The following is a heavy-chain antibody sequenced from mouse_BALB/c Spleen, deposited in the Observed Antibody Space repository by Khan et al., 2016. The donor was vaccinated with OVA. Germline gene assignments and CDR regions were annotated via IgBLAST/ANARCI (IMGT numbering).Heavy chain of an antibody. V-gene: IGHV1-7*01. Sequence: QVQLKESGAELAKPGASVKMSCKASGYTFTSYWMHWVKQRPGQGLEWIGYINPSTGYTEYNQKFKDKATLTEDKSSSTAYMQLSSLTSEDSAVYYCARRTTVVDYWGQGTTLTVSS. CDR2: INPSTGYT. D-gene: IGHD1-1*01. CDR3: ARRTTVVDY. CDR1: GYTFTSYW. J-gene: IGHJ2*01.